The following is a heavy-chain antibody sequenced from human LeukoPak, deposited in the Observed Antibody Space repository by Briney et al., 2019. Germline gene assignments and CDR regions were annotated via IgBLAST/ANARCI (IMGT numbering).Heavy chain of an antibody. CDR3: VKDMGFDLLKDAFHV. CDR2: ISWDSGNQ. D-gene: IGHD3-9*01. J-gene: IGHJ3*01. CDR1: GCSLEDYA. V-gene: IGHV3-9*01. Sequence: GRSLRLSCVGSGCSLEDYAMHWVRQVPGKGLEWVSSISWDSGNQAYTDSVKGRFTISRDNGKNSLYLQMNSLRPDYTAFYYCVKDMGFDLLKDAFHVWGQGTLVTVSS.